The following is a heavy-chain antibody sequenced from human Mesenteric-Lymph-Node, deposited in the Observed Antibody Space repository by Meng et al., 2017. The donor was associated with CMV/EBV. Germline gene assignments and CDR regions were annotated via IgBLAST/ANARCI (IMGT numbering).Heavy chain of an antibody. V-gene: IGHV3-20*04. CDR1: GFSFDDYG. CDR2: INWNGGST. CDR3: ARMDYYDSSGYYSYYFDY. J-gene: IGHJ4*02. Sequence: GGSLRLSCAASGFSFDDYGMSWVRQGPGKGLEWVSGINWNGGSTGYADSVKGRFTISRDNAKNSLYLQMNSLRAEDTAVYYCARMDYYDSSGYYSYYFDYWGQGTLVTVSS. D-gene: IGHD3-22*01.